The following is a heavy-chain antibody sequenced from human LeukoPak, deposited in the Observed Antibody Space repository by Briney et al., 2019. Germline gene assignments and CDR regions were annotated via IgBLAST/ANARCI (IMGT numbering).Heavy chain of an antibody. D-gene: IGHD3-22*01. CDR2: ISSSSSYI. CDR3: ARDSPYYYDSSGVHFDY. V-gene: IGHV3-21*01. Sequence: GGSLRLSCAASVFTFSSYSMNWVRQAPGKGLEWVSSISSSSSYIYYADSVKGRFTISRDNAKHSLYLQMNSLRAEDTAVYYCARDSPYYYDSSGVHFDYWGQGTLVTVSS. CDR1: VFTFSSYS. J-gene: IGHJ4*02.